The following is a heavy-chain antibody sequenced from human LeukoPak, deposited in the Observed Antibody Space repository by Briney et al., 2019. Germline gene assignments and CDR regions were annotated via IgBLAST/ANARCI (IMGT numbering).Heavy chain of an antibody. V-gene: IGHV4-31*03. CDR2: IYYSGST. J-gene: IGHJ4*02. Sequence: SETLSLTCTVSGVSISSGGYYWSWIRQHPGKGLEWIGYIYYSGSTYYNPSLKSRVTISVDTSKNQFSLKLSSVTAADTAVYYCARHPYSGSYRPTKGFDYWGQGTLVTVSS. CDR3: ARHPYSGSYRPTKGFDY. CDR1: GVSISSGGYY. D-gene: IGHD1-26*01.